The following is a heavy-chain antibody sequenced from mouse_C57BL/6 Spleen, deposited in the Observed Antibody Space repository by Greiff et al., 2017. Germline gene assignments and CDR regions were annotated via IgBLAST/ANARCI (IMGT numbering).Heavy chain of an antibody. Sequence: EVQRVESGPGLVKPSQSLSLTCSVTGYSITSGYYWNWIRQFPGNKLEWMGYISYDGSNNYNPSLKNRISITRDTSKNQFFLKLHSVTTEDTATYYCARGVYGSSSHFDYWGQGTTLTVSS. J-gene: IGHJ2*01. CDR2: ISYDGSN. D-gene: IGHD1-1*01. CDR3: ARGVYGSSSHFDY. CDR1: GYSITSGYY. V-gene: IGHV3-6*01.